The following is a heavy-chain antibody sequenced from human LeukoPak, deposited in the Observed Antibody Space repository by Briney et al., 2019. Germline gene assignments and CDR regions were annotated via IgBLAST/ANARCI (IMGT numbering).Heavy chain of an antibody. V-gene: IGHV1-18*01. CDR1: GYTFTSYG. J-gene: IGHJ3*02. CDR2: ISACNGNT. Sequence: ASVKVSCKASGYTFTSYGISWVRQAPGQGLEWMGWISACNGNTNYAQKLQGRVTMATDISTSTAYMELRSLRSDDTAVYYCARDVPSLGPLQDDDAFDIWGQGTMVTVSS. D-gene: IGHD2-21*02. CDR3: ARDVPSLGPLQDDDAFDI.